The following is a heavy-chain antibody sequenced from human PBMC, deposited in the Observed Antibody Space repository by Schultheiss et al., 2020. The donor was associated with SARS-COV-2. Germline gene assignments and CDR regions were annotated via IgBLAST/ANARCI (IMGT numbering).Heavy chain of an antibody. D-gene: IGHD6-13*01. CDR3: ARDRDSSSCNWFDP. CDR1: GFTFSSYD. Sequence: GGSLRLSCAASGFTFSSYDMHWVRQATGKGLEWVSAIGTAGDTYYPGSVKGRFTISRDNSKNTLYLQMNSLRAEDTAVYYCARDRDSSSCNWFDPWGQGTLVTVSS. J-gene: IGHJ5*02. V-gene: IGHV3-13*01. CDR2: IGTAGDT.